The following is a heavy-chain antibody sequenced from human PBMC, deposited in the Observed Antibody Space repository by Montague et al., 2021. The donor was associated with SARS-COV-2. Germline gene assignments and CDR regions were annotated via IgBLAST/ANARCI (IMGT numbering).Heavy chain of an antibody. J-gene: IGHJ4*02. D-gene: IGHD5-18*01. CDR1: GGSFSGYY. V-gene: IGHV4-34*01. CDR2: INHSGST. CDR3: ARGHRQGYGYRLGSFDY. Sequence: SETLSLTCAVYGGSFSGYYWNWIRQPPGKGLEWIGEINHSGSTNYNPSLKSRVTMSVDTSKNQFSLKLSSVTAADTAGYYCARGHRQGYGYRLGSFDYWGQGALVTVSS.